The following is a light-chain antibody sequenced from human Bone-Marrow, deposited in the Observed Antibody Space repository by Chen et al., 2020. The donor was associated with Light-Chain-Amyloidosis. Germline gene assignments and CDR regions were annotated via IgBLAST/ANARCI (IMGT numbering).Light chain of an antibody. Sequence: EIVLTQSPGTLSLSPGEGANLSCRASQTISSNYLTWYQQKFGQAPRLLIYGSSSRAPGIPDRFTGSWSGTDFTLTLNRLEPEDFAMYYCQQYGTSPLTFGGGTKVEIK. CDR1: QTISSNY. CDR2: GSS. CDR3: QQYGTSPLT. V-gene: IGKV3-20*01. J-gene: IGKJ4*01.